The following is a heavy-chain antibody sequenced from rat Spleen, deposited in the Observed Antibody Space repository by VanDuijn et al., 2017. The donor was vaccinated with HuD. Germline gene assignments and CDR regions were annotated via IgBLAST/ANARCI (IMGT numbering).Heavy chain of an antibody. J-gene: IGHJ2*01. D-gene: IGHD1-11*01. CDR3: TRLEGGGLDY. CDR1: GFTFSDYG. CDR2: ITDSGGST. V-gene: IGHV5-29*01. Sequence: EVQLVESGGGLVQPGRSLKLSCAASGFTFSDYGVAWVRQAPTEGLEWVASITDSGGSTYYRDSVKGRFTISRDNAQNTLYLQMDSLRSEDTATYYCTRLEGGGLDYWGQGVMVTVSS.